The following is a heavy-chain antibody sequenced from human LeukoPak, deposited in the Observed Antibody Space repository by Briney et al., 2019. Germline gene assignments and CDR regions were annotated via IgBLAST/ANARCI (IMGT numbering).Heavy chain of an antibody. CDR2: ISSSSSYR. J-gene: IGHJ4*02. CDR1: GFTFSIYS. V-gene: IGHV3-21*01. CDR3: ARAYDILTGYCGDFDY. D-gene: IGHD3-9*01. Sequence: GGSLRLSCAASGFTFSIYSMNWVRQAPGQGLEWVSSISSSSSYRYYADSVKGRFTISRDNAKNSLYLQMNSLRAEDTAVYYCARAYDILTGYCGDFDYWGQGTLVTVSS.